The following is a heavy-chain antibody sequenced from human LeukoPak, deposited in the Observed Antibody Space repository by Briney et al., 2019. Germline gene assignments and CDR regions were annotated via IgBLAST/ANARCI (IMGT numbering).Heavy chain of an antibody. CDR3: AKDSSSGPFDY. CDR2: ISGSGGST. CDR1: GFTFSSYA. D-gene: IGHD3-3*01. Sequence: PGGSLRLSCAASGFTFSSYAMSWVRQAPGKGLEWVSAISGSGGSTYYADSVKRRFTISRENSNNPLYLQMNSLRAEDTAVYYCAKDSSSGPFDYWGQGTLVTVSS. J-gene: IGHJ4*02. V-gene: IGHV3-23*01.